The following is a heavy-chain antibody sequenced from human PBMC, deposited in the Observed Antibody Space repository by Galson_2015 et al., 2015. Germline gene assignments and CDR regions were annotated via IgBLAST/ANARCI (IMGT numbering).Heavy chain of an antibody. V-gene: IGHV1-18*01. CDR1: GYTFTSYG. CDR3: ALAGSGIARTIPII. J-gene: IGHJ3*02. Sequence: SVKVSCKASGYTFTSYGISWVRQAPGQGLECMGWVSAYNGGTNYAQKVQGRVTMTTDTSTSTAYMELRSLTSADTAVYYCALAGSGIARTIPIIWGQGTVVTVSS. D-gene: IGHD3-9*01. CDR2: VSAYNGGT.